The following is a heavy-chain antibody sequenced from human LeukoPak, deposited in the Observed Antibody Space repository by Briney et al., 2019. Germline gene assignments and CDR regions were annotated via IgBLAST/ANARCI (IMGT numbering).Heavy chain of an antibody. J-gene: IGHJ6*02. V-gene: IGHV3-23*01. D-gene: IGHD2-21*02. CDR3: AKDRDIVVVTAPHYGMDV. Sequence: GGSLRLSCAASGFTFSSYGMHWVRQAPGKGLEWVSAISGSGGSTYYADSVKGRFTISRDNSKNTLYLQMNSLRAEDTAVYYCAKDRDIVVVTAPHYGMDVWGQGTTVTVSS. CDR2: ISGSGGST. CDR1: GFTFSSYG.